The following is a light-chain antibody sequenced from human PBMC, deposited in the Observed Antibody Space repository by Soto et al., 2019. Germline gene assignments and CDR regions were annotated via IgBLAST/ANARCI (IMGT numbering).Light chain of an antibody. CDR3: QQCYSTPIT. J-gene: IGKJ5*01. CDR1: QSIASY. Sequence: DIQMTQSPSSLSASVGDRVTITCRASQSIASYLNWYQQKPGKAPKILIYAASSLQSGVPSRFSGSGSGTVFTLIISSLQPEDFATYFCQQCYSTPITFGQGTRLEIK. V-gene: IGKV1-39*01. CDR2: AAS.